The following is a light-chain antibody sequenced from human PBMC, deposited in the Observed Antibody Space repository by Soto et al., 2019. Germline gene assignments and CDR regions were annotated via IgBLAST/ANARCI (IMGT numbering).Light chain of an antibody. V-gene: IGLV2-14*01. J-gene: IGLJ1*01. CDR2: DVS. CDR3: SSYTSSSTDV. Sequence: QSALTQPASVSGSPGQSIAISCTGTSSDVGGYNYVSWYQQHPGKAPKLMVYDVSXRPSGVSNRFSGSKSGNTXSLTISGXXXXXEADYYCSSYTSSSTDVFGTGTKLTVL. CDR1: SSDVGGYNY.